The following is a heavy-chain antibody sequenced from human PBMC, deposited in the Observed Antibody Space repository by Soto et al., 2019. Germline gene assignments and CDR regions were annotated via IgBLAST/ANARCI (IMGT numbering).Heavy chain of an antibody. CDR2: INPNSGGT. D-gene: IGHD2-15*01. V-gene: IGHV1-2*02. Sequence: ASVKVSCKASGYTFTDYYIHWVRQAPGQGLEWMGWINPNSGGTNYAQKFQGRVTVTRDTSISTAYMELSRLISDDTAVYYCARGDVRVVASFDPWGQGALVTVSS. CDR1: GYTFTDYY. J-gene: IGHJ5*02. CDR3: ARGDVRVVASFDP.